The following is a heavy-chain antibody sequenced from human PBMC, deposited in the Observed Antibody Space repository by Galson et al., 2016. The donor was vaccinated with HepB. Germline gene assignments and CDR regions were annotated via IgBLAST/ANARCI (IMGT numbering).Heavy chain of an antibody. D-gene: IGHD3-16*01. CDR1: GFAFMFYA. CDR3: ARDFPPGITSPNYYYYYGMDV. V-gene: IGHV3-21*01. CDR2: ISSSSTYI. J-gene: IGHJ6*02. Sequence: SLRLSCAASGFAFMFYAMNWVRQAPGKGLEWVSSISSSSTYIYYADSVKGRFTISRDNAKNSLYLEMNSLRAEDTAVYYCARDFPPGITSPNYYYYYGMDVWGQGTTVTVSS.